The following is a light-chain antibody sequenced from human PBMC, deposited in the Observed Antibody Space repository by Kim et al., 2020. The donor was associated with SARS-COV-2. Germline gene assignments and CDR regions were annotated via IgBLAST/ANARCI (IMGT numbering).Light chain of an antibody. J-gene: IGLJ2*01. CDR1: RGSIDDNY. Sequence: GKTVTLSCTRSRGSIDDNYVQWYQQRPGGVPTAVIYEDDQRPSGVSDRFSGSIDNSSNSASLTISGLRTEDEADYYCQSYNRDNVLFGGGTQLTVL. CDR3: QSYNRDNVL. V-gene: IGLV6-57*03. CDR2: EDD.